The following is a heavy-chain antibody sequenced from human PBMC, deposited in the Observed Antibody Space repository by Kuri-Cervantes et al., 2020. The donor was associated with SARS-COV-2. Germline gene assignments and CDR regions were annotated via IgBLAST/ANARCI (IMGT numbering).Heavy chain of an antibody. D-gene: IGHD5-12*01. CDR1: NGSIRSSSYY. J-gene: IGHJ6*03. V-gene: IGHV4-39*01. CDR2: IYSSGST. CDR3: ARQLRLYSMDV. Sequence: SETLSLTCSVSNGSIRSSSYYWGWIRQPPGKGLEWIGSIYSSGSTYYNPSLKSRVTISLETSKNQFSLKLSSVTAADTAVYYCARQLRLYSMDVWGKGTTVTVSS.